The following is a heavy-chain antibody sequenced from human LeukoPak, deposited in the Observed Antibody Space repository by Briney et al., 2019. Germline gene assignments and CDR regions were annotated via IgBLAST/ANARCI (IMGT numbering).Heavy chain of an antibody. D-gene: IGHD6-19*01. J-gene: IGHJ4*02. V-gene: IGHV3-64D*06. Sequence: PGGSLRLSCSASGFTFTTYALHWVRQAPGKGLEYVSSISSNGGSTYYPDSMKGRFIISRDNSKKTLYLQMSSLGPEDTAVYYCVRGGTYTDNSAWNVWGQGTLVTVSS. CDR2: ISSNGGST. CDR3: VRGGTYTDNSAWNV. CDR1: GFTFTTYA.